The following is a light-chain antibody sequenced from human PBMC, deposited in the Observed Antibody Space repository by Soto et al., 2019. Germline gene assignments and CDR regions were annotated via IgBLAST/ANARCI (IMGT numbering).Light chain of an antibody. CDR3: QQENNWPSYT. Sequence: EIVMTQSPATLSVSPGERATLSCRASQSVYSNLAWYQQKPGQAPRLLIFGASTRATGIPARFSGSGSGTEFTLAIISLRSEDLAVYYCQQENNWPSYTLGQGTKLQIK. V-gene: IGKV3-15*01. CDR1: QSVYSN. CDR2: GAS. J-gene: IGKJ2*01.